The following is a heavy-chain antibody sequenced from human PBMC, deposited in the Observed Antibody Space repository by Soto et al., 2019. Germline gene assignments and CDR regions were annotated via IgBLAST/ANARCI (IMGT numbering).Heavy chain of an antibody. V-gene: IGHV3-66*01. CDR1: GFTVSSNY. Sequence: PGGSLRLSCAASGFTVSSNYMSWVRQAPGKGLEWVSVIYSGGSTYYADSVKGRFTISRDNSKNTLYLQMNSLRAEDTAVYYCARVHCSSTSCYGPYYYYYMDLWGKGTTVTVSS. J-gene: IGHJ6*03. D-gene: IGHD2-2*01. CDR3: ARVHCSSTSCYGPYYYYYMDL. CDR2: IYSGGST.